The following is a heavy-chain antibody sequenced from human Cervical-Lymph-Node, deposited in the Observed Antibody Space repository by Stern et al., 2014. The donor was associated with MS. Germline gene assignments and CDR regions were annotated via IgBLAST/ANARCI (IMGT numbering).Heavy chain of an antibody. J-gene: IGHJ4*02. V-gene: IGHV3-21*01. CDR3: ARVSLDSRAFDY. D-gene: IGHD3/OR15-3a*01. CDR1: GFILSSYT. Sequence: EVQLVESGGGLVRPGGSLRLSCAASGFILSSYTMNWVRQAPGKGLEWVSSLRSSSTSMYYADSVKGRFTISRDNGKNSLYLQMSSLRAEDTAIYYCARVSLDSRAFDYWGQGTPVTVSS. CDR2: LRSSSTSM.